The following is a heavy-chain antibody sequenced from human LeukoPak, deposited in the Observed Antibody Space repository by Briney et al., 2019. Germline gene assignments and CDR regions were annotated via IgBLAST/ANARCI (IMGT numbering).Heavy chain of an antibody. CDR1: GYSFTSYW. V-gene: IGHV5-51*01. Sequence: HGESLKISCKGSGYSFTSYWIGWVRQMPGKGLEWMGIIYPGDSDTRYSPSFQGQVTISADKSINTAYLQWSSLKASDSAMYYCARRAYCGGDCYSDYWGQGTLVTVSS. CDR3: ARRAYCGGDCYSDY. D-gene: IGHD2-21*02. CDR2: IYPGDSDT. J-gene: IGHJ4*02.